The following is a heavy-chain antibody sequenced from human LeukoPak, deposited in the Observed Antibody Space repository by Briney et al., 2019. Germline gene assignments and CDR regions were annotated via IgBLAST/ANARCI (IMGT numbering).Heavy chain of an antibody. CDR1: GYTSTSYG. V-gene: IGHV1-18*01. J-gene: IGHJ4*02. CDR2: ISGYSGNT. D-gene: IGHD2-2*01. Sequence: ASVKVSCKASGYTSTSYGISWVRQAPGQGLEWMGWISGYSGNTNYVQKFQGRVTMATDTSTSTVYMELRSLRSDDTAVYYCARDIATVVHQVWGQGTLVTVSS. CDR3: ARDIATVVHQV.